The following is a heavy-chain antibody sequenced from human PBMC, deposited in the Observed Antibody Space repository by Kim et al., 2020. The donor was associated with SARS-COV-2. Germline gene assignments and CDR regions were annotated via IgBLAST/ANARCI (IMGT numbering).Heavy chain of an antibody. D-gene: IGHD3-22*01. CDR2: IKQDGSEK. J-gene: IGHJ4*02. CDR3: ARALHPPRDYYDSSGYYYYFDY. CDR1: GFTFSSFW. V-gene: IGHV3-7*01. Sequence: GGSLRLSCAASGFTFSSFWMSWVRQAPGKGLEWVANIKQDGSEKYYVDSVKGRFTISRDNAKNSLYLQMNSLRAEDTAVYYCARALHPPRDYYDSSGYYYYFDYWGQGTLVTVSS.